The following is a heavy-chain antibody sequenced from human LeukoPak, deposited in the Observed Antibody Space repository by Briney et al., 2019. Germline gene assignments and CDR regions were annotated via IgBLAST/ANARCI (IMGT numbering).Heavy chain of an antibody. CDR3: ARYDSRGSASTRFDY. J-gene: IGHJ4*02. CDR1: GYSLGKNYY. D-gene: IGHD3-16*01. V-gene: IGHV4-38-2*01. CDR2: IYGTGST. Sequence: SETLSLTCAVSGYSLGKNYYWGWIRQPPGKGLEWIGRIYGTGSTSYNPSLMNRVTMSVDTSKNHFSLKLTSVTAADTAVYYCARYDSRGSASTRFDYLGQGILVTISS.